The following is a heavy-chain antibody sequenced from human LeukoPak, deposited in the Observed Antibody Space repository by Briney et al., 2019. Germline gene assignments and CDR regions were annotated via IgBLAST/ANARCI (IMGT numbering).Heavy chain of an antibody. Sequence: ASVKVSCKASGYTFTGYYMHWVRQAPGQGLQWMGWISAYNGNTNYAQKLQARVTMTIDTSTSTAYMELRSLRSDDTGVYYCARDAYSSDRVKYFNYWGQGTLVTVSS. V-gene: IGHV1-18*04. CDR2: ISAYNGNT. CDR3: ARDAYSSDRVKYFNY. D-gene: IGHD6-19*01. J-gene: IGHJ4*02. CDR1: GYTFTGYY.